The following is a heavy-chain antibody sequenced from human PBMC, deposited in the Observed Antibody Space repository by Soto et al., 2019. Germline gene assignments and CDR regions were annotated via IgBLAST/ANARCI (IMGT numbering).Heavy chain of an antibody. CDR3: ARVFGPYDRGGYPKSYYGVTV. V-gene: IGHV1-69*13. D-gene: IGHD3-22*01. J-gene: IGHJ6*04. Sequence: SVKVSCKASGGTFSSYAISWVRQAPGQGLEWMGGIIPIFGTANYTQKFQGRVTITADESTSTAYMELSSLRSEDTAVYYCARVFGPYDRGGYPKSYYGVTVWGK. CDR2: IIPIFGTA. CDR1: GGTFSSYA.